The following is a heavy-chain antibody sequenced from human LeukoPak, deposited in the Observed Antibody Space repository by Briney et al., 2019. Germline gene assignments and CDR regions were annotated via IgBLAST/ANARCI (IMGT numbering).Heavy chain of an antibody. J-gene: IGHJ3*02. D-gene: IGHD5-18*01. CDR3: GWIRKVLGGFDT. CDR1: GFTFSNAW. Sequence: GGSLRLSCAASGFTFSNAWMSWVRQAPGKGLEWIGRMKSFGSGGTIDYLAFVKGRFIISRDDSKNMFYLQITSLKTEDSGVYYCGWIRKVLGGFDTWGQGTMVTVSS. V-gene: IGHV3-15*01. CDR2: MKSFGSGGTI.